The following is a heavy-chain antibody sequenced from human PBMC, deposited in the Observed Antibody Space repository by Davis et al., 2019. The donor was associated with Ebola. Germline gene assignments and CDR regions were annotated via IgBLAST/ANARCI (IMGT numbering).Heavy chain of an antibody. J-gene: IGHJ6*02. V-gene: IGHV4-30-2*01. CDR3: ASVWYPARGGMDV. D-gene: IGHD3-16*01. CDR1: GGSISGDYS. Sequence: SETLSLTCAVSGGSISGDYSWTWTRQPPGKGLEWIGYVAHTGSTYYSPSLKSRISISIDWSKNQFSLNLMSVTAADTAVYYCASVWYPARGGMDVWGQGTTVTVSS. CDR2: VAHTGST.